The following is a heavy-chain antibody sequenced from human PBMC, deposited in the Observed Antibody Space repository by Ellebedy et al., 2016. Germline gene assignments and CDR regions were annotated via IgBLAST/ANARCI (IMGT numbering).Heavy chain of an antibody. J-gene: IGHJ6*02. CDR2: IYQSGST. CDR3: ARLKLLWFEDPGSDYYYGMDV. D-gene: IGHD3-10*01. Sequence: SETLSLTXTVSGYSISSGHYWGWLRPPPGKGLEWIGSIYQSGSTYYNPSLQSRVTISVDTSKNHFSLKLSSVTPADTAVYHCARLKLLWFEDPGSDYYYGMDVWGQGTTVTVSS. CDR1: GYSISSGHY. V-gene: IGHV4-38-2*02.